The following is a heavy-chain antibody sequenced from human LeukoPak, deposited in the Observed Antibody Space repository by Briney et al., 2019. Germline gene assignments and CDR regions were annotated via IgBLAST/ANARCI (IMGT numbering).Heavy chain of an antibody. Sequence: SETLSLTCTVSGGSISSYYWSWIRQPPGKGLEWIGYIYYSGSTYYNPSLKSRVTISVDTSKNQFSLKLSSVTAADTAVYYCARPLGQGNEYGMDVWGQGTTVTVSS. V-gene: IGHV4-59*06. J-gene: IGHJ6*02. CDR2: IYYSGST. CDR1: GGSISSYY. CDR3: ARPLGQGNEYGMDV. D-gene: IGHD1-1*01.